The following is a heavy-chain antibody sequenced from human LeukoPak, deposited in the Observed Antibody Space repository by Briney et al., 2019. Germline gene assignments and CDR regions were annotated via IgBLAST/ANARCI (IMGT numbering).Heavy chain of an antibody. J-gene: IGHJ4*02. Sequence: PGGSLRLSCAASGFTFSNAWMSWVRQAPGKGLEWVGRIKSKTDGCTTDYAAPVKGRFTISRDDSKNTLYLQMNSLKTEDTAVYYCTTDYCSSTSCAWYYYDSSGYWGQGTLVTVSS. CDR2: IKSKTDGCTT. CDR3: TTDYCSSTSCAWYYYDSSGY. D-gene: IGHD3-22*01. V-gene: IGHV3-15*01. CDR1: GFTFSNAW.